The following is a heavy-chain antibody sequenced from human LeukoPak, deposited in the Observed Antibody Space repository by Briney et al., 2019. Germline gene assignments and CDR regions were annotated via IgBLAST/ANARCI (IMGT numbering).Heavy chain of an antibody. CDR2: IYTSGST. D-gene: IGHD3-9*01. V-gene: IGHV4-61*02. J-gene: IGHJ4*02. CDR3: ARSPYGTYYDFLTGPFDS. CDR1: RGSISRSGYY. Sequence: SETLSLTCTVSRGSISRSGYYWSWIRQPAGKGLEWIGRIYTSGSTNYNPSLKSLVTISIATSKNQFSLKLSSVNAADTAVYYCARSPYGTYYDFLTGPFDSWGQGTLVTVSS.